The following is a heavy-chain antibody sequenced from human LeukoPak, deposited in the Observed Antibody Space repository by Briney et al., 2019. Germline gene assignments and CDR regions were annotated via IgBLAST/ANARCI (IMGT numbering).Heavy chain of an antibody. V-gene: IGHV3-21*01. J-gene: IGHJ4*02. CDR3: ARGDIAAAGSDY. D-gene: IGHD6-13*01. CDR1: GFSFSTYS. CDR2: IVGSSSNI. Sequence: GGSLRLSCTASGFSFSTYSMNWVRQAPGKGLEWVSYIVGSSSNIYYADSVKGRFTISRDNAKNSLYLQMNSLRAEDTAVYYCARGDIAAAGSDYWGQGTLVTVSS.